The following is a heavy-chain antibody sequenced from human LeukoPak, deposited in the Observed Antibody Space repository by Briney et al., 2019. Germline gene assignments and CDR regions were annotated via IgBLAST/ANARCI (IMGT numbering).Heavy chain of an antibody. D-gene: IGHD3-10*01. CDR3: TTAPITMVRSPSESERRFDY. J-gene: IGHJ4*02. Sequence: GGSLRLSCAASGFTVSSNYMSWVRQAPGKGLEWVSVIYSGGSTYYAAPVKGRFTISRDDSKNTLYLQMNSLKTEDTAVYYCTTAPITMVRSPSESERRFDYWGQGTLVTVSS. CDR1: GFTVSSNY. V-gene: IGHV3-66*01. CDR2: IYSGGST.